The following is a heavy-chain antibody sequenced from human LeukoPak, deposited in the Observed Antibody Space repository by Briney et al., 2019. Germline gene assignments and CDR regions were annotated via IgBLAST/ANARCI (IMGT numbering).Heavy chain of an antibody. CDR3: SRGSREEQWLASFDY. Sequence: ASVKVSCKASGYSFSSYYMHWVRQAPGQGLEWMGWINLNSGGTNYAQNFQGRVTMTRDTSINTAYMELSRLRSDDTAVYYCSRGSREEQWLASFDYWGQGTLVTVSS. J-gene: IGHJ4*02. D-gene: IGHD6-19*01. CDR1: GYSFSSYY. V-gene: IGHV1-2*02. CDR2: INLNSGGT.